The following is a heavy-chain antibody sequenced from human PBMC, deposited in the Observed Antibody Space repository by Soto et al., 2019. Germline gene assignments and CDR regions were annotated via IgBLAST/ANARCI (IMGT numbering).Heavy chain of an antibody. CDR2: ISAYNGNT. J-gene: IGHJ4*02. CDR1: GYTFTSYG. Sequence: ASVKVSCKASGYTFTSYGISWVRQAPGQGLEWMGWISAYNGNTNYAQKLQGRVTMTTDTSTSTAYMELRSLRSDDTAVYYCANTYCSGGSCYSYYFDYWGQGTLVTVSS. CDR3: ANTYCSGGSCYSYYFDY. V-gene: IGHV1-18*01. D-gene: IGHD2-15*01.